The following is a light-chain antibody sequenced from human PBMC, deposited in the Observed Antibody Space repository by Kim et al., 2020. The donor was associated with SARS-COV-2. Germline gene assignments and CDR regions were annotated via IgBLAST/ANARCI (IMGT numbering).Light chain of an antibody. CDR3: QQANSLA. J-gene: IGKJ4*01. CDR1: QGISSS. V-gene: IGKV1-12*02. CDR2: ATS. Sequence: VSVCVGDRVTFTWRESQGISSSLAWYQQKTGKAPKLLVYATSSFQIGVPSRFSGSGSGTDFTLTSLRLQPVDFSTYYCQQANSLAFGGGTKVDIK.